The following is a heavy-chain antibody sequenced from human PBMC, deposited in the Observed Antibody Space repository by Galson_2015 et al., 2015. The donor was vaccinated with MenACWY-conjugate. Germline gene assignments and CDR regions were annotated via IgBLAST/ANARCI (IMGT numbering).Heavy chain of an antibody. D-gene: IGHD3-22*01. V-gene: IGHV3-15*07. Sequence: SLRLSGAASGFTFSNAWMNWVRQAPGKGLEWVGRIKSKTDGGTTDYAAPVKGRFTISRDDSKNTLYLQMNSLKTEDTAVYYCTTVLPYYYDSSGRNPGRAFDIWGQGTMVTVSS. CDR2: IKSKTDGGTT. CDR1: GFTFSNAW. CDR3: TTVLPYYYDSSGRNPGRAFDI. J-gene: IGHJ3*02.